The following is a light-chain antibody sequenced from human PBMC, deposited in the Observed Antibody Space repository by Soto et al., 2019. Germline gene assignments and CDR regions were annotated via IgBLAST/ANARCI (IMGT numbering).Light chain of an antibody. CDR3: QQYGILPLT. CDR2: DAS. Sequence: EIVLTQSPATLSLSPGERATLSCGASQSVSSSNLAWYQQKPGLAPRLLISDASSRATGIPDRFSGSGSATDFTLTISRLEPEDFAEYYCQQYGILPLTFGGGTKVEIK. V-gene: IGKV3D-20*01. CDR1: QSVSSSN. J-gene: IGKJ4*01.